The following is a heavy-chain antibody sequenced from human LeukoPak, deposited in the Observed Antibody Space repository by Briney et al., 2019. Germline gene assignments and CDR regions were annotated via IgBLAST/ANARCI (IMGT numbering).Heavy chain of an antibody. CDR1: GDSISRYY. Sequence: MSSETLSLTCTVSGDSISRYYWSWIRQPAGKGLEWIGRVSTSGSTNYNPSLKSRVTMSVDTSKNQFSLKLSSVTAADTAVYYCARRPQGYSYGYGRDSSWFFPLDYWGQGTLVTVSS. CDR2: VSTSGST. CDR3: ARRPQGYSYGYGRDSSWFFPLDY. D-gene: IGHD5-18*01. V-gene: IGHV4-4*07. J-gene: IGHJ4*02.